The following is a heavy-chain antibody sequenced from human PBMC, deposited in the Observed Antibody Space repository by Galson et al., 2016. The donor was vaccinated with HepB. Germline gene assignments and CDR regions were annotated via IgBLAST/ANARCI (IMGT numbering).Heavy chain of an antibody. CDR2: ISAGTGDT. Sequence: SVKVSCKASGYTFSTCAIHWVRQAPGQGLEWMGWISAGTGDTRYSQNFQGGVTITRDTSASTAYMELSSLRSEDTAVYYCARVEDCGGDCYTFDYWGQGTLVTVSS. V-gene: IGHV1-3*01. CDR1: GYTFSTCA. J-gene: IGHJ4*02. CDR3: ARVEDCGGDCYTFDY. D-gene: IGHD2-21*02.